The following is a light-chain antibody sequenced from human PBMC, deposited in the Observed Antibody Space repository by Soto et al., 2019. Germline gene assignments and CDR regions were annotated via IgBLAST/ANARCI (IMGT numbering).Light chain of an antibody. CDR3: QRTYNAPIT. CDR2: AAS. CDR1: QGIRDD. Sequence: DIQLTQSPSSLSASVGDRGTITCRESQGIRDDLGWYQQKAGEAPKRLIYAASSLHSGVPSRFSGSGSGTEFTLTISSLQPEDDATYYGQRTYNAPITFDQGTRLEIK. J-gene: IGKJ5*01. V-gene: IGKV1-17*01.